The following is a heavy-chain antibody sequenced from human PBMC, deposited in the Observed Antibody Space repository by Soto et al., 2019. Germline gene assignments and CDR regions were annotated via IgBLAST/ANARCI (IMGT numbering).Heavy chain of an antibody. CDR2: ISGTGDTK. J-gene: IGHJ6*02. V-gene: IGHV3-11*01. D-gene: IGHD3-10*01. CDR1: GLVSSDYY. Sequence: GSLRLSSAASGLVSSDYYFSWIRQAPGKGLDCVAYISGTGDTKYYAHSVKGRFTISRDTTKNSLYLQVHSLRAEDAAVYDCAIGGGQIYSEGLDDWGQGTTVTVSS. CDR3: AIGGGQIYSEGLDD.